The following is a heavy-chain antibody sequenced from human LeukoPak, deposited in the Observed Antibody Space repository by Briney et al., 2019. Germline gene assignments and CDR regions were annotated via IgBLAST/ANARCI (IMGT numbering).Heavy chain of an antibody. CDR1: GTSIRNYY. J-gene: IGHJ4*02. Sequence: SETLSLTGTVSGTSIRNYYCSWIRQSPGKGLKMIRYIYDSRTTNYNPAHKSRVTITVDSSKNQFSLKLTSVTAADTDVYYCARSGSYGGHFDNWGQGTLVTVSS. V-gene: IGHV4-59*08. D-gene: IGHD1-26*01. CDR3: ARSGSYGGHFDN. CDR2: IYDSRTT.